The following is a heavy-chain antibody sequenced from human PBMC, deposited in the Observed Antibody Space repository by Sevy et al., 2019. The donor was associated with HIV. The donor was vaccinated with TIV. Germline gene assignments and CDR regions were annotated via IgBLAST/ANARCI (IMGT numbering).Heavy chain of an antibody. CDR1: GFTFDDYG. Sequence: GGSLRLSCTASGFTFDDYGMSWVRQAPGKGLEWVSGINWNGGSISYADSVRGRFTISRDNAKNSLYLQMNSLRAEDTAFYYCARSGDDSSGFYYWWFDTGGQGTLVTVSS. CDR3: ARSGDDSSGFYYWWFDT. CDR2: INWNGGSI. V-gene: IGHV3-20*04. D-gene: IGHD3-22*01. J-gene: IGHJ5*02.